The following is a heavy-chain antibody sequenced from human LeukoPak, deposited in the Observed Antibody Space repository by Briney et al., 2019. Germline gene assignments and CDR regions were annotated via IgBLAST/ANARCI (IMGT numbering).Heavy chain of an antibody. D-gene: IGHD4-17*01. V-gene: IGHV3-7*01. Sequence: GGSLRLSCAVSGFTFSSYWMSWVRQAPGKGLEWVANIKQDRSEKYYVDSVKGRFTISRDNAKNSLYLQMNSLRAEDSAVYYCARVGGDYKFDYWGQGTLVTVSS. CDR3: ARVGGDYKFDY. CDR1: GFTFSSYW. J-gene: IGHJ4*02. CDR2: IKQDRSEK.